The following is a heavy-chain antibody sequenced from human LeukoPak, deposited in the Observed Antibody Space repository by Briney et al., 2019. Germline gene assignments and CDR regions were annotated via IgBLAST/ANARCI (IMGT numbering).Heavy chain of an antibody. CDR3: ARDRTGTYGLARY. Sequence: GGSLRLSCAASGFTFSSYSMNWVRQAPGKGLEWVSSISSSSSYIYYADSVKGRFTISRDNAKNSLYLQMNSLRAEDTAVYYCARDRTGTYGLARYWGQGTLVTVSS. D-gene: IGHD1-1*01. CDR2: ISSSSSYI. CDR1: GFTFSSYS. V-gene: IGHV3-21*01. J-gene: IGHJ4*02.